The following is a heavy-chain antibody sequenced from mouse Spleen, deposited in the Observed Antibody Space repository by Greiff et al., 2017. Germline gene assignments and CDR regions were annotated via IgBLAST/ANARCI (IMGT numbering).Heavy chain of an antibody. CDR1: GYTFTDYA. Sequence: VQLQQSGAELVRPGVSVKISCKGSGYTFTDYAMHWVKQSHAKSLEWIGVISTYYGDASYNQKFKGKATMTVDKSSSTAYMELARLTSEDSAIYYCARDYYGSIYAMDYWGQGTSVTVSS. V-gene: IGHV1S137*01. CDR2: ISTYYGDA. J-gene: IGHJ4*01. D-gene: IGHD1-1*01. CDR3: ARDYYGSIYAMDY.